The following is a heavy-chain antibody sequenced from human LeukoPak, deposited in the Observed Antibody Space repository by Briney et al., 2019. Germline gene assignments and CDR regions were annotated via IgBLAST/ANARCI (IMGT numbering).Heavy chain of an antibody. CDR1: GFTFSSYT. D-gene: IGHD6-19*01. CDR3: ARFSSGWYYFDY. J-gene: IGHJ4*02. Sequence: GGSLRLSCAASGFTFSSYTMNWVRQAPGKGLEWVSYISGSSSTIYYVDSVKGRFTISRDNAKNSLYLQMNSLRAEDTAVYYCARFSSGWYYFDYWGQGTLVTVSS. V-gene: IGHV3-48*04. CDR2: ISGSSSTI.